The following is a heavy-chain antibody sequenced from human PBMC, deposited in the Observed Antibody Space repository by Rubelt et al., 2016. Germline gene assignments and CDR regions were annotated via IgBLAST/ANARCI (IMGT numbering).Heavy chain of an antibody. CDR2: IYSDVSST. V-gene: IGHV3-74*01. D-gene: IGHD4-17*01. Sequence: GSLRLSCAASGFSFSMYWMHWVRQVPGKGLVWVSRIYSDVSSTTYADSVKGRFTISRDNAKNTRYLQMNSLRAEDTGVYYCARDRDYATPRVYYGMDVWGQGTTVTVSS. J-gene: IGHJ6*02. CDR3: ARDRDYATPRVYYGMDV. CDR1: GFSFSMYW.